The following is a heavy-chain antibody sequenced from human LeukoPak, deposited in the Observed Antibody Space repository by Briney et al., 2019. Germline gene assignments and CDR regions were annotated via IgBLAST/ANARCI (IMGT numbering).Heavy chain of an antibody. CDR1: GFTVSSNY. Sequence: GGSLRLSCAASGFTVSSNYMSWVRQAPGKGLEWVSVIYSGGSTYYADSVKGRFTISRDNSKNTLYFQMNSLRAEDTAVYYCVRRAVAGHFDYWGQGTLVTVSS. CDR2: IYSGGST. CDR3: VRRAVAGHFDY. D-gene: IGHD6-19*01. J-gene: IGHJ4*02. V-gene: IGHV3-66*01.